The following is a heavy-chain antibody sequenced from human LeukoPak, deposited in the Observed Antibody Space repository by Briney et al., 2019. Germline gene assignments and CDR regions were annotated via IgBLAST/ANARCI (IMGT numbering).Heavy chain of an antibody. V-gene: IGHV3-30*02. D-gene: IGHD1-1*01. J-gene: IGHJ4*02. CDR2: INFDGSAK. CDR3: AKGVGGNSFYLDY. CDR1: GFTFSTDG. Sequence: GGSLRLSCAASGFTFSTDGIHWVRQAPGKRPEWVANINFDGSAKYYADSLKGRFTISRDNSKNTLYLEMNSLRVEDTAVYYCAKGVGGNSFYLDYWGQGTLVTVSS.